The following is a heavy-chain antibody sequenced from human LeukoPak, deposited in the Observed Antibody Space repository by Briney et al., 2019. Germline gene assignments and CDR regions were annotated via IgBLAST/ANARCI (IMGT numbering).Heavy chain of an antibody. V-gene: IGHV4-59*12. CDR3: ARGTTYYYGSGSYSY. J-gene: IGHJ4*02. CDR2: IYYSGST. CDR1: GGSISSYY. D-gene: IGHD3-10*01. Sequence: SETLSLTCTVSGGSISSYYWSWIRQPPGKGLEWIGYIYYSGSTNYNPSLKSRVTISVDTSKNQFSLKLSSVTAADTAVYYCARGTTYYYGSGSYSYWGQGTLVTVSS.